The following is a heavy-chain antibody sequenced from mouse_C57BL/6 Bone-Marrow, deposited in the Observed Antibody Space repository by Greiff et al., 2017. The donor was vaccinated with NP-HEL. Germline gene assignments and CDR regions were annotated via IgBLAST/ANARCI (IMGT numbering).Heavy chain of an antibody. CDR1: GFNIKDDY. CDR3: TTDGYYGSSWDY. CDR2: IDPENGDT. J-gene: IGHJ2*01. V-gene: IGHV14-4*01. Sequence: VQLQQSGAELVRPGASVKLSCTASGFNIKDDYMHWVKQRPDQGLEWIGWIDPENGDTEYASKFQGKATITADTSSNTAYLQLSSLTSEDTAVYYCTTDGYYGSSWDYWGQGTTLTVSS. D-gene: IGHD1-1*01.